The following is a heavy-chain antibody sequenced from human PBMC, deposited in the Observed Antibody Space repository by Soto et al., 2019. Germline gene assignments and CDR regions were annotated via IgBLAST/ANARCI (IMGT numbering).Heavy chain of an antibody. D-gene: IGHD3-22*01. CDR1: GGTFSSYA. CDR3: ARGSMDYYDSSGYYSYFQH. Sequence: QVQLVQSGAEVKKPGSSVKVSCKASGGTFSSYAISWVRQAPGQELEWMGGIIPIFGTANYAQKFQGRVTITADESTSTAYMELSSLRSEDTAVYYCARGSMDYYDSSGYYSYFQHWGQGTLVTVSS. V-gene: IGHV1-69*12. CDR2: IIPIFGTA. J-gene: IGHJ1*01.